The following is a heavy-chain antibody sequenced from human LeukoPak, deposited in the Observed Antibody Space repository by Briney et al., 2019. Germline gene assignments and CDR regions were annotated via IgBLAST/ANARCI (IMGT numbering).Heavy chain of an antibody. D-gene: IGHD3-9*01. CDR1: GFTFSSYA. CDR2: ISGGGDTT. J-gene: IGHJ4*02. Sequence: GSLRLSCAASGFTFSSYAMSWVRQAPGKGLDWVSAISGGGDTTYYADSVKGRFTISRDNSKNTLYLQMNNLRAEDTAIYYCVKAANYDILTGYYLDYWGQGTLVTVSS. V-gene: IGHV3-23*01. CDR3: VKAANYDILTGYYLDY.